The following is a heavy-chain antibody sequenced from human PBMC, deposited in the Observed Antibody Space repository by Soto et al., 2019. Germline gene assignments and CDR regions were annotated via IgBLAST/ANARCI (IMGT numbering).Heavy chain of an antibody. CDR2: MSPTSGNT. D-gene: IGHD1-20*01. Sequence: GASVKVSCKASGYSLSRYDINWVRQATGQGLEWMGWMSPTSGNTHYAQKFQGRVTMTRSTSINTAYMELSSLRSEDTAVYYCAGGGYNWNDYAYWGQGTLVTVSS. J-gene: IGHJ4*02. CDR3: AGGGYNWNDYAY. V-gene: IGHV1-8*01. CDR1: GYSLSRYD.